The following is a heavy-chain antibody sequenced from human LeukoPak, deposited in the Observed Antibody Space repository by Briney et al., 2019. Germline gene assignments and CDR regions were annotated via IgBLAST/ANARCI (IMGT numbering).Heavy chain of an antibody. Sequence: GGSLRLSCAASGFTFSSYWMSWVRQAPGKGLEWVSYISSSGSTIYYADSVKGRFTISRDNAKNSLYLQMNSLRVEDTAVYYCAGGHSSGYYPIDYWGQGTLVTVSS. V-gene: IGHV3-48*01. J-gene: IGHJ4*02. CDR1: GFTFSSYW. CDR2: ISSSGSTI. D-gene: IGHD3-22*01. CDR3: AGGHSSGYYPIDY.